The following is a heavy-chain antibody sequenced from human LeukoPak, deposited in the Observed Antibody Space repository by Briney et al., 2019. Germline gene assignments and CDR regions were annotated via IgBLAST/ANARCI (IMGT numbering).Heavy chain of an antibody. CDR1: GFTFSSYG. V-gene: IGHV3-30*18. Sequence: PGGSLRLSCAASGFTFSSYGMHWVRQAPGKGLEWVAVISYDGSNKYYADSVKGRFTISRDNSKNTLYLQMNSLRAEDTAVYYCAKDTASHYYCYGMDVWGQGTTVTVSS. CDR3: AKDTASHYYCYGMDV. J-gene: IGHJ6*02. CDR2: ISYDGSNK. D-gene: IGHD5-18*01.